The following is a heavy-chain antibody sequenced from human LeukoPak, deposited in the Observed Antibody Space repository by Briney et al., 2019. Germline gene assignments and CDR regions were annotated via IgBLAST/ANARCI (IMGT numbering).Heavy chain of an antibody. CDR2: FDPEDGET. CDR1: GYTLTELS. J-gene: IGHJ4*02. D-gene: IGHD2-2*01. Sequence: ASVKVSCKVSGYTLTELSMHWVRQAPGKGLEWMGGFDPEDGETIYAQKFQGRVTMTTDTSTSTAYMELRSLRSDDTAVYFCARLYCSSTSCYLADYWGQGTLVTVSS. V-gene: IGHV1-24*01. CDR3: ARLYCSSTSCYLADY.